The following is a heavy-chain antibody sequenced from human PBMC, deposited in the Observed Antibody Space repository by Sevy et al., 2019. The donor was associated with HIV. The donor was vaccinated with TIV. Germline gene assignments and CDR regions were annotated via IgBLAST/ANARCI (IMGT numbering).Heavy chain of an antibody. V-gene: IGHV3-48*03. Sequence: GGSLRLSCVASGFTFSNYDMNWVRQAPGKGLEWVSKIRSSGSDIYYADSVKGRFTISRDNAKDSLILQMNSLRAEDTAVYYCVRNGGAYDSGFDPWGQGTLVTVSS. CDR3: VRNGGAYDSGFDP. CDR2: IRSSGSDI. D-gene: IGHD3-22*01. J-gene: IGHJ5*02. CDR1: GFTFSNYD.